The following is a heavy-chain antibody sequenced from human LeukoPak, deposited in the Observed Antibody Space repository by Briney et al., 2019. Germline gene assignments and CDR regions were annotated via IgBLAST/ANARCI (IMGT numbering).Heavy chain of an antibody. J-gene: IGHJ4*02. CDR3: TRLLPSSHHFFDS. CDR1: GFTVSNDY. CDR2: YGGGAT. D-gene: IGHD6-6*01. Sequence: PGGSLRLSCAVSGFTVSNDYMIYGGGATYYADSVRGRFTISRDNFENTLFLQMDNLRAEDTAVYYCTRLLPSSHHFFDSWGQGTLVAVSS. V-gene: IGHV3-53*01.